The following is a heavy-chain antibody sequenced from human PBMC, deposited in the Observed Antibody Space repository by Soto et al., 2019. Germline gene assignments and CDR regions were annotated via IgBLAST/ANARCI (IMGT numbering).Heavy chain of an antibody. J-gene: IGHJ4*02. CDR1: GCSITGYY. CDR3: ARDGRIVATMD. Sequence: QGQLQESGPGLVKPSYTLSLTCTVSGCSITGYYWSWIWQPAGKGLEWIGRIYTSGSTNYNPSLTRRVTMSVDTSKNQYSLRLRSVTPADTAVYYCARDGRIVATMDWGQGTLVTVSS. D-gene: IGHD5-12*01. V-gene: IGHV4-4*07. CDR2: IYTSGST.